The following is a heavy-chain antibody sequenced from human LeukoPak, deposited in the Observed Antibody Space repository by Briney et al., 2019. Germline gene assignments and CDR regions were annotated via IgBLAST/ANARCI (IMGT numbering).Heavy chain of an antibody. D-gene: IGHD6-6*01. CDR2: ISGSDDST. CDR1: GFTFSSYG. CDR3: ASGGLSSSNAFDI. J-gene: IGHJ3*02. Sequence: PGGSLRLSCAASGFTFSSYGMSWVRQAPGKGLEWFSAISGSDDSTYYADSVKGRFTISRDNAKNSLYLQMNSLRAEDTAVYYCASGGLSSSNAFDIWGQGTMVTVSS. V-gene: IGHV3-23*01.